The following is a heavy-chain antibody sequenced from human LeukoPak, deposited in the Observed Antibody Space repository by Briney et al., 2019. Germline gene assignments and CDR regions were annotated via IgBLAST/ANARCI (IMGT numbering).Heavy chain of an antibody. CDR3: ARDSSGWYHWFDP. CDR2: IYYSGST. V-gene: IGHV4-59*01. D-gene: IGHD6-19*01. J-gene: IGHJ5*02. Sequence: SETLSLTCSVSGGSISGYYWNWIRQPPGKGLEWIGYIYYSGSTNYNPSLKSRVTISVDTSKNQFSLKLSSVTAADTAVYYCARDSSGWYHWFDPWGQGTLVTVSS. CDR1: GGSISGYY.